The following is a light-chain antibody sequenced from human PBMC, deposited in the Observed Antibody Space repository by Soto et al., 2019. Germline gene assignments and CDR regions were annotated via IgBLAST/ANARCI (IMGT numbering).Light chain of an antibody. Sequence: EIVLTQSPATLSLSPGERATLSCRASQSVSSYLAWYQQQPVQAPRLLIYDASNRATGITARFSGSGSGTDFTLTISSLEPEDFAVYYCQQRSNWPPTFGGGTKVEIK. CDR2: DAS. CDR3: QQRSNWPPT. V-gene: IGKV3-11*01. CDR1: QSVSSY. J-gene: IGKJ4*01.